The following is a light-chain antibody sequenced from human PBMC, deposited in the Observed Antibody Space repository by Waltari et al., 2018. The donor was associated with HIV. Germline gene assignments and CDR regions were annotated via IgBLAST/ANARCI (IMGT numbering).Light chain of an antibody. Sequence: QSVLTQPPSASGTPGQRVTISCSGRNSNIGTNNVNWYQHLPGTAPKLLIHSNNQRPSGVPDRFSGSRSGTSASLAISGLRSEDEADYYCAAWDDSLNGWVFGGGTKLTVL. CDR3: AAWDDSLNGWV. J-gene: IGLJ3*02. CDR1: NSNIGTNN. V-gene: IGLV1-44*01. CDR2: SNN.